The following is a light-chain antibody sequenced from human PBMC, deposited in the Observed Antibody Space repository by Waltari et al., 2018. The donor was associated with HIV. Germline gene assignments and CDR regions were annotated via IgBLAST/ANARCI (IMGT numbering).Light chain of an antibody. CDR2: GAS. V-gene: IGKV1-39*01. CDR3: QQTYNWPLT. Sequence: DVKLTQSPSSLSASVGDRVTITCGASQSIGDSLSWFQVRSNKAPKLLIYGASSLQTGAPTVFRRRRAVTDFTLTIVNLQPEDFATYYCQQTYNWPLTFGGGTNVDVK. CDR1: QSIGDS. J-gene: IGKJ4*01.